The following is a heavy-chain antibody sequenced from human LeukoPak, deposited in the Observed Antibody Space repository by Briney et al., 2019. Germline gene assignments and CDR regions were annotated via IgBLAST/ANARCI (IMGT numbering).Heavy chain of an antibody. CDR1: GFTFSSYS. V-gene: IGHV3-21*04. CDR3: ASLHSLGGWFDP. CDR2: ISSSSSYI. Sequence: GGSLRLSCAASGFTFSSYSMNWVRQAPGKGLEWVSSISSSSSYIYYADSVKGRFTISRDNAKNSLYLQMNSLRAEDTALYYCASLHSLGGWFDPWGQGTLVTVSS. D-gene: IGHD3-16*01. J-gene: IGHJ5*02.